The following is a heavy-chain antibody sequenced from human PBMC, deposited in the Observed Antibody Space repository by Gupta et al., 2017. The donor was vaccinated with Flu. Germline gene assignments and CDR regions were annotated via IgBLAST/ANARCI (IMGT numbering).Heavy chain of an antibody. CDR1: GGSISSYY. V-gene: IGHV4-4*07. CDR2: IDTSGST. Sequence: QVQLQESGPGLVKPSETLSLPCTVSGGSISSYYWSWIRQPAGKGLEWIGRIDTSGSTNYNPSIKRRVTRSVDTSKNQFSLKRSAVTAADTAVYYWARDRDYGSGSYYYYYYGMDVGGQGTTVTVSS. D-gene: IGHD3-10*01. J-gene: IGHJ6*02. CDR3: ARDRDYGSGSYYYYYYGMDV.